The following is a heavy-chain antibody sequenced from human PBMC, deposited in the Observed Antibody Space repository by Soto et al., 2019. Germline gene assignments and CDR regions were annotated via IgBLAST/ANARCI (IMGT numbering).Heavy chain of an antibody. J-gene: IGHJ4*02. V-gene: IGHV3-33*01. CDR2: IWYDGSNK. D-gene: IGHD3-9*01. Sequence: VVPLRLSCAASGVTFSSYGMHWVRQAPSKGLEWVAVIWYDGSNKYYADSVKGRFTIPRDNSKNTLYLQMNSLRAEDTAVYFGARERTYCDILPGVEYWGKGTLVTVTS. CDR1: GVTFSSYG. CDR3: ARERTYCDILPGVEY.